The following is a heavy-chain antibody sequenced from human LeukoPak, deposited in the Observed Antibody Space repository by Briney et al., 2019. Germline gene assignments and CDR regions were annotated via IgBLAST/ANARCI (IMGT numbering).Heavy chain of an antibody. D-gene: IGHD6-6*01. CDR2: IKQDGSQR. Sequence: GGALRLSCTASGFTFSDYWMTWVRQAPGKGPEWVANIKQDGSQRYYVDSVRGRFTISRDNAKNSLFLQMNGLRAEDTAVYYCARRGGSSSRRSPIDYWGQGTLVTVSS. CDR1: GFTFSDYW. J-gene: IGHJ4*02. V-gene: IGHV3-7*01. CDR3: ARRGGSSSRRSPIDY.